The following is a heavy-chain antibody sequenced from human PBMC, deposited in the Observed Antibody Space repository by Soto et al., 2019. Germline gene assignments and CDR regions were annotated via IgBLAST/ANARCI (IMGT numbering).Heavy chain of an antibody. CDR2: IRTKANSYAT. CDR3: TSRPSGTVTTDY. V-gene: IGHV3-73*02. Sequence: EVPLVESGGGLVQPGGSLKLSCAASGFTFSGSAMHWVRQASGKGLEWVGRIRTKANSYATAYAASVKGRFTISRDDSKNTAYLQMNSLKTEDTAVYYCTSRPSGTVTTDYWGQGTLVTVSS. CDR1: GFTFSGSA. J-gene: IGHJ4*02. D-gene: IGHD4-17*01.